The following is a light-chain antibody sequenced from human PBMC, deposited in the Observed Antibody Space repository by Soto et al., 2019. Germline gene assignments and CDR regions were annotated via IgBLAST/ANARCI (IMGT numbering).Light chain of an antibody. J-gene: IGKJ5*01. CDR3: QQYNSYST. CDR1: QGIINS. Sequence: DIQLTQSPSFLSASVGDRATVTCRASQGIINSLTWYQHKRGEAPILLIYGASNLQNGVPSRFSGSGSGADFTLTISSLQPDDVATYCRQQYNSYSTFGQGTRLEIK. CDR2: GAS. V-gene: IGKV1-9*01.